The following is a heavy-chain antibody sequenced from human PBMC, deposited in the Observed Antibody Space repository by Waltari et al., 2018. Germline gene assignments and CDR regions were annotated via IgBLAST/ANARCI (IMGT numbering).Heavy chain of an antibody. D-gene: IGHD3-10*01. V-gene: IGHV3-30*18. CDR1: GFIFSSYG. Sequence: QVQLVESGGGVVQPGRSLRVSCGASGFIFSSYGMHWVRQAPGKGLEWVALILYDGSNIFYEDSVKGRFTISRDNSKNTLYLEMRGLRAEDTAVYYCAKDRSWSGELMDSWGQGTLVTVSS. J-gene: IGHJ4*02. CDR2: ILYDGSNI. CDR3: AKDRSWSGELMDS.